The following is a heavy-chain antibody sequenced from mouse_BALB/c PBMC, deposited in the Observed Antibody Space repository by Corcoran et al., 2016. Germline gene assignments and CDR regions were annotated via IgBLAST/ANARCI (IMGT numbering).Heavy chain of an antibody. CDR2: INTYTGEP. CDR1: GYTFTNYG. CDR3: AREPRAMDY. Sequence: QIQLVQSGPELKKPGETVKISCKASGYTFTNYGMNWVKQAPGKGLKWMGWINTYTGEPTYANDFKGRFAFSLETSASTAYLQINNLKNEYTATYFSAREPRAMDYWGQGTSVTVSS. V-gene: IGHV9-3-1*01. J-gene: IGHJ4*01.